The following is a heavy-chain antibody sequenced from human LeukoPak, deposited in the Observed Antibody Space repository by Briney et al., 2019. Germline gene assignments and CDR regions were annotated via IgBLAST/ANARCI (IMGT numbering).Heavy chain of an antibody. CDR1: GYRFTSYW. CDR3: ARHRWIQHFDY. V-gene: IGHV5-10-1*01. J-gene: IGHJ4*02. Sequence: GESLKISCQGSGYRFTSYWISWVRQLPGKGLEWMGRIDPSDSYTNYSPSFQGHVTISADKSISTAYLQWSSLKASDTAMYYCARHRWIQHFDYWGQGTLVTVSS. CDR2: IDPSDSYT. D-gene: IGHD5-18*01.